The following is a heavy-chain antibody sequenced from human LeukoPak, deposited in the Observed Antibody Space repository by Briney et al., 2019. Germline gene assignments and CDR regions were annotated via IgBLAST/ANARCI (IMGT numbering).Heavy chain of an antibody. Sequence: GGSLRLSCATSGFNFMVHGINWVRQAPGKELEWISYISNTGSTIYYADSVQGRFTISRGDGKTSVYLQMNSLRVEDTAVYYCARDSALRIWGQGTLVTVSS. CDR3: ARDSALRI. CDR2: ISNTGSTI. CDR1: GFNFMVHG. V-gene: IGHV3-48*01. D-gene: IGHD6-13*01. J-gene: IGHJ4*02.